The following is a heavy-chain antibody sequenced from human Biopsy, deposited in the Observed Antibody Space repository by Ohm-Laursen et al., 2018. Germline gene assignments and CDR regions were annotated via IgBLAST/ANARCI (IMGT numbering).Heavy chain of an antibody. CDR3: ATELLPPGVGGPWLDS. D-gene: IGHD3-16*01. V-gene: IGHV3-11*06. CDR2: ISASSSYI. Sequence: SLRLSCAASGFTFGDYYMSWIHQAPGKGLEWVSSISASSSYIHYADSVKGRFTVSRDNAKNSLYLQMNSLRAADTAIYYCATELLPPGVGGPWLDSWGQGTPVTVSS. J-gene: IGHJ5*01. CDR1: GFTFGDYY.